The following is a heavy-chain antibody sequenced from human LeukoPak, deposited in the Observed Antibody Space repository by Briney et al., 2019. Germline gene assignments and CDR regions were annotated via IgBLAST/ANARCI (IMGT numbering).Heavy chain of an antibody. J-gene: IGHJ6*02. CDR3: ARLSSGWYHYYYGMDV. CDR2: ISGSGGST. CDR1: GSTFSSYA. Sequence: PGGSLRLSCAASGSTFSSYAMSWVRQAPGKGLEWVSAISGSGGSTYYADSVKGRFTISRDNSKNTLYLQMNSLRAEDTAVYYCARLSSGWYHYYYGMDVWGQGTTVTVSS. D-gene: IGHD6-19*01. V-gene: IGHV3-23*01.